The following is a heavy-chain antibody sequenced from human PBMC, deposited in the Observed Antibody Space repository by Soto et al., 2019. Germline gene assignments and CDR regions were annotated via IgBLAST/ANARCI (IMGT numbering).Heavy chain of an antibody. J-gene: IGHJ1*01. V-gene: IGHV3-23*01. D-gene: IGHD2-15*01. CDR2: ISGSGGST. CDR3: AKDLGYCSGGSCNTNWAEYFQH. Sequence: EVQLLESGGGLVQPGGSLRLSCAASGFTFSSYAMTWVRQAPGKGLEWVSSISGSGGSTYYADSVKGRFTISRDNSKNTLHLQMNSLRAEDTAVYYCAKDLGYCSGGSCNTNWAEYFQHWGQGTLVTVSS. CDR1: GFTFSSYA.